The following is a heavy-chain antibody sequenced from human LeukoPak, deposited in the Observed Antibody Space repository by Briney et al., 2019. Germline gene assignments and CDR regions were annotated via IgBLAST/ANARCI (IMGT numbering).Heavy chain of an antibody. CDR2: IWYDGSNK. J-gene: IGHJ6*02. D-gene: IGHD6-6*01. Sequence: GGSLRLSCAASGFTFSSYGMHWVRQAPGKGLEWVAVIWYDGSNKYYADSVKGRFTITRDNSKNTLYLQMNSLRAEDTAVYYCARGHSSSNVWGQGTTVTVSS. V-gene: IGHV3-33*01. CDR1: GFTFSSYG. CDR3: ARGHSSSNV.